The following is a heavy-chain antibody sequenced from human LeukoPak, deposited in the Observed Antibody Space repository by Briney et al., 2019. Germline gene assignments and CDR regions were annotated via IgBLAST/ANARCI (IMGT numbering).Heavy chain of an antibody. CDR1: GYIFSVFY. Sequence: ASVTVSCKASGYIFSVFYMHWVRQAPGQGPEWMGWINPNSGDTKYAQKFQGRVTMTRDTSISTAYMELTRLSSDDTALYYCARETEMSASLDYWGQGSLVTVSS. CDR2: INPNSGDT. J-gene: IGHJ4*02. D-gene: IGHD5-24*01. CDR3: ARETEMSASLDY. V-gene: IGHV1-2*02.